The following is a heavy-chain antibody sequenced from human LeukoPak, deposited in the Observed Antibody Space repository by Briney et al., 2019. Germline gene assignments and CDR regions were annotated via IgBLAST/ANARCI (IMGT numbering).Heavy chain of an antibody. D-gene: IGHD4-17*01. J-gene: IGHJ4*02. CDR1: VGTFSSYA. CDR3: ARDRYGDSATLDY. CDR2: IIPIFGTA. V-gene: IGHV1-69*13. Sequence: SVKVSCKASVGTFSSYAISWVRQAPGQGLEWMGGIIPIFGTANYAQKFQGRVTITADESTSTAYMELSSLRSEDTAVYYCARDRYGDSATLDYWGQGTLVTVSS.